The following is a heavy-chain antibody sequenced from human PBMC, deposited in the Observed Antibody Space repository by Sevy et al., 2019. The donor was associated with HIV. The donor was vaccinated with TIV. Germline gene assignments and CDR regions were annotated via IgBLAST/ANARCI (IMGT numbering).Heavy chain of an antibody. CDR3: AKDGTGFVSAPYNWFDP. CDR1: GFTFSSYG. D-gene: IGHD2-8*02. V-gene: IGHV3-30*02. J-gene: IGHJ5*01. Sequence: GGSLRLSCAASGFTFSSYGMHWVRQAPGKGLEWVAFIQYDGSNKYYADSVKGRFTVSRDSSKNTLYLQLNSLRGDDTAVYYCAKDGTGFVSAPYNWFDPWGQGTLVTVSS. CDR2: IQYDGSNK.